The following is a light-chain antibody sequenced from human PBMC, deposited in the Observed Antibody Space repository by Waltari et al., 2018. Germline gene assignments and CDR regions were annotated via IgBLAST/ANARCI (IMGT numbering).Light chain of an antibody. CDR2: DAS. V-gene: IGKV3-11*01. J-gene: IGKJ2*01. CDR1: QSVTSY. CDR3: QQRSNWSPGYT. Sequence: EIVLTQSPATLPLSPGERATHSCRASQSVTSYLAWYQQKPGQAPRLLIYDASNRATGIPARFSGSGSGTDFTLTISSLEPEDFAVYYCQQRSNWSPGYTFGQGTKLEIK.